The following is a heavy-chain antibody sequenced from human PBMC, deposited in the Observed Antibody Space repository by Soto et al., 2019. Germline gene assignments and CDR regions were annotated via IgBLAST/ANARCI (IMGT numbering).Heavy chain of an antibody. J-gene: IGHJ6*02. V-gene: IGHV5-51*01. CDR2: IYPGDSDT. CDR3: ARHMWLRLNDYYDMDV. Sequence: PGESLKISCNGSVYSFTSYWIGWVRHMPGKGLEWMGIIYPGDSDTRYSPSFQGQVTISDDKSISTAYMRWSSLKASDTAMYYCARHMWLRLNDYYDMDVWGQGTTVTVSS. CDR1: VYSFTSYW. D-gene: IGHD5-12*01.